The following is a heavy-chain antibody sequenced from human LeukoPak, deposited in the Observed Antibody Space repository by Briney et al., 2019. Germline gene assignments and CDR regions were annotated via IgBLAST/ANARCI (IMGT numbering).Heavy chain of an antibody. CDR3: ARRGGSYRYNTAYNWFNP. CDR1: GGSISSSSHY. J-gene: IGHJ5*02. V-gene: IGHV4-39*01. CDR2: IYYSGST. D-gene: IGHD3-16*02. Sequence: SETLSLTCTVSGGSISSSSHYWGWIRQPPGKGLEWIGSIYYSGSTYYNPSLKSRVTISVDTSKNQFSLKLSSVTAADTAVYYCARRGGSYRYNTAYNWFNPWGQGTLVTVSS.